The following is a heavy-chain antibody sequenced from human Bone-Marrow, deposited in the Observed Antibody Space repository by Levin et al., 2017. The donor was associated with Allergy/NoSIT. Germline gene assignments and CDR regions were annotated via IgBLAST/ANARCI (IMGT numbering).Heavy chain of an antibody. V-gene: IGHV1-69*01. CDR2: IIPIFGTA. CDR3: ARDGSGSPRQNWFDP. D-gene: IGHD3-10*01. Sequence: KISCKASGGTFSSYAISWVRQAPGQGLEWMGGIIPIFGTANYAQKFQGRVTITADESTSTAYMELSSLRSEDTAVYYCARDGSGSPRQNWFDPWGQGTLVTVSS. J-gene: IGHJ5*02. CDR1: GGTFSSYA.